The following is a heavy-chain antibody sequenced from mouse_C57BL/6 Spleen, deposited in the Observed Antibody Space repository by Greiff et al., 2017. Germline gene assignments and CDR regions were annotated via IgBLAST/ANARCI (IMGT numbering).Heavy chain of an antibody. J-gene: IGHJ3*01. CDR2: INPNNGGT. V-gene: IGHV1-18*01. CDR3: ADSSGYQAWFAY. Sequence: VQLQQSGPELVKPGASVKISCKASGYSFTDYNMNWVKQSNGKSLEWIGVINPNNGGTSYNQKFKGKATLTVDKSSSTAYMELRSLTSEDSAVYYCADSSGYQAWFAYWGQGTLVTVSA. D-gene: IGHD3-2*02. CDR1: GYSFTDYN.